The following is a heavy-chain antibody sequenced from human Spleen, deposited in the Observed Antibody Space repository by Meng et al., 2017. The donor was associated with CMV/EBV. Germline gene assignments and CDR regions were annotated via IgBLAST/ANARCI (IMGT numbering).Heavy chain of an antibody. CDR3: ARVRVWFTGSNNWFDP. CDR1: GYTFTSYY. V-gene: IGHV1-8*02. D-gene: IGHD1-26*01. Sequence: ASVKVSCKASGYTFTSYYMHWVRQATGQGLEWMGWMNPNSGNTGYAQKFQGRVAFTRDTSTTTAYMELSSLTSEDTAVYYCARVRVWFTGSNNWFDPWGQGTLVTVSS. J-gene: IGHJ5*02. CDR2: MNPNSGNT.